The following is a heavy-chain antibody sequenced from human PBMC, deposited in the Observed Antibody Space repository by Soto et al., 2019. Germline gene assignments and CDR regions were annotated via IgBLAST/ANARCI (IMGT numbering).Heavy chain of an antibody. D-gene: IGHD3-16*01. CDR1: GFTFSDHY. CDR3: ARAAYGHGSDV. V-gene: IGHV3-72*01. Sequence: EMQMVESGGGLVQPGGSLRLSCAASGFTFSDHYMDWVRQAPGKGLEWVGRITNKIDGYTTSYAASVEGRGIVSRDESRNSLFLQRNNLKMEYTAVYFCARAAYGHGSDVWGQWSTVIVSS. J-gene: IGHJ6*02. CDR2: ITNKIDGYTT.